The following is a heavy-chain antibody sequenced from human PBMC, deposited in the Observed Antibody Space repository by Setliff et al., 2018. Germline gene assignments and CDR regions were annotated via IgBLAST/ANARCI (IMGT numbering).Heavy chain of an antibody. D-gene: IGHD5-18*01. CDR3: AREGVDTRSSTDYRYYMDV. Sequence: GASVKVSCKASGCTFSSYGISWVRQAPGQGLEWLGGTIPNFGTTNYAQEFQGRVTIITDESTSTAYMELSSLRFEDTAVYYCAREGVDTRSSTDYRYYMDVWGKGTTVTVSS. CDR2: TIPNFGTT. V-gene: IGHV1-69*05. J-gene: IGHJ6*03. CDR1: GCTFSSYG.